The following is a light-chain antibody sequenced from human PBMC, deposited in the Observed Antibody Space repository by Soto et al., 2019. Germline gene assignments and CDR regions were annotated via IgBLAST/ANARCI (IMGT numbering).Light chain of an antibody. CDR3: RQYAATPRT. CDR1: QSVSRTY. J-gene: IGKJ3*01. CDR2: GAS. V-gene: IGKV3-20*01. Sequence: EIVLTQSPGTLSLSPGERATLSCRASQSVSRTYLAWYQQKPGQAPRLLIYGASSRATGIPDRFSGSGSGTDFTLTISRLEPEDFAVYYCRQYAATPRTFGPGTKVDIK.